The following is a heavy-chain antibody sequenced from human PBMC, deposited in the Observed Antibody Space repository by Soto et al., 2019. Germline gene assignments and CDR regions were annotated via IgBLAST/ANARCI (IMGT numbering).Heavy chain of an antibody. Sequence: PSVTLSLTCTVSAGYISSSYWSWIRQPPGKGLEWLAYIYDDGSANSNPSLKSRATISLDMSKNQFSLKLTSVTAADTAVYYCARDKYCSGGSCRKNWFDPWGQGTLVTVSS. V-gene: IGHV4-59*01. CDR2: IYDDGSA. D-gene: IGHD2-15*01. CDR3: ARDKYCSGGSCRKNWFDP. J-gene: IGHJ5*02. CDR1: AGYISSSY.